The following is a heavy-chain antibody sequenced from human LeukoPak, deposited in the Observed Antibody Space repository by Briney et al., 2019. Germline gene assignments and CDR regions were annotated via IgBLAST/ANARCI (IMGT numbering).Heavy chain of an antibody. V-gene: IGHV3-23*01. D-gene: IGHD3-10*01. CDR3: AKITRGSGSPTVYYYGMDV. J-gene: IGHJ6*02. Sequence: PGGSLRLSCAASGFTFSSYAMSWVRQAPGKGLEWVSAISGSGGSTYYADSVKGRFTISRDNSKNTLYLQINSLRAEDTAVYYCAKITRGSGSPTVYYYGMDVWGQGTTVTVSS. CDR2: ISGSGGST. CDR1: GFTFSSYA.